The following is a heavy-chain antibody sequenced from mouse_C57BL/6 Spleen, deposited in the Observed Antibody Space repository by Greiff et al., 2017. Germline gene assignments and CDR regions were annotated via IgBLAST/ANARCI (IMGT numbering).Heavy chain of an antibody. CDR2: IDPANGNT. V-gene: IGHV14-3*01. CDR3: ARDDYDDGFHCDY. Sequence: EVQLQQSVAELVRPGASVKLSCTASGFNIKNTYMHWVQQRPEQGLEWIGRIDPANGNTKYAPKFQGKATITADSSSNTAYLQLSSLTSEDTAIYYCARDDYDDGFHCDYWGQGTTLTVSS. D-gene: IGHD2-4*01. J-gene: IGHJ2*01. CDR1: GFNIKNTY.